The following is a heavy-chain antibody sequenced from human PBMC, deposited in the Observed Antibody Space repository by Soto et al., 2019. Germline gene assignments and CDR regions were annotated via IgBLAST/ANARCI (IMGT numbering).Heavy chain of an antibody. D-gene: IGHD1-26*01. CDR3: AHAYGGRSLY. CDR1: GFSLPTDRVG. V-gene: IGHV2-5*02. CDR2: IYWDDTK. J-gene: IGHJ4*02. Sequence: QITLKESGPTLVKPTQTLTLTCTFSGFSLPTDRVGVGWIRQPPGKALEWLAVIYWDDTKTYRPSLKSRLTIXXDTSKNQVALTMTDTDPVDTATYYCAHAYGGRSLYWGQGTLVTVSS.